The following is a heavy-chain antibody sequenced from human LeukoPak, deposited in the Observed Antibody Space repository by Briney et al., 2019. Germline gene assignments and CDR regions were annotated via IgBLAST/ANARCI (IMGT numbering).Heavy chain of an antibody. Sequence: GGSLRLSCAASGFTFSSYAMHWVRQAPGKGLEWVAVISYDGSNKHYADSVKGRFTISRDNSKNTLYLQMNSLRAEDTAVYYCARASAAHPFDYWGQGTLVTVSS. J-gene: IGHJ4*02. D-gene: IGHD6-6*01. CDR1: GFTFSSYA. V-gene: IGHV3-30-3*01. CDR2: ISYDGSNK. CDR3: ARASAAHPFDY.